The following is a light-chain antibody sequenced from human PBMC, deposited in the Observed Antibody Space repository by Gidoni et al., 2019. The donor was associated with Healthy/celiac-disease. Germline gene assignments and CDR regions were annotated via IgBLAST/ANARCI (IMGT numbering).Light chain of an antibody. Sequence: QSALTQPASVSGSPGQSITISCTGTSSDVGGYNYVSWYQQHPGKAPKLMIYEVSNRPSGVSNRFSDSKSGNTASLTISGLRAEDEADYYCSSYTSSSTLWVFGGGTKLTVL. V-gene: IGLV2-14*01. CDR1: SSDVGGYNY. CDR3: SSYTSSSTLWV. CDR2: EVS. J-gene: IGLJ3*02.